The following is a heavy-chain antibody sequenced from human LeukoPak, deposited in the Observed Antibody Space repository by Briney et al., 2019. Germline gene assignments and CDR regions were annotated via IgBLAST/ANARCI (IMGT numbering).Heavy chain of an antibody. CDR2: ISPGGGTT. Sequence: GGSLRPSCGVSGFAFGSEAMNWVRQSPARGLEWVASISPGGGTTYYADSVKGRFTISRDNSKNTLYLQMNSLRAEDTAVYYCAKQDFGVVIKGDAFDIWGQGTMVTVSS. CDR3: AKQDFGVVIKGDAFDI. V-gene: IGHV3-23*01. D-gene: IGHD3-3*01. J-gene: IGHJ3*02. CDR1: GFAFGSEA.